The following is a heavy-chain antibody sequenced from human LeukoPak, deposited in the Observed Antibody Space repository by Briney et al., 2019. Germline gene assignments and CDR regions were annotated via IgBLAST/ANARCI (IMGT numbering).Heavy chain of an antibody. Sequence: GGSLRLSCAASGFTFNTFGIHWVRQAPGKGLDWVSSISGSGGSTYYADSVKGRFSISRDNSKNTLYLQVNSLRADDTAVYYCANSGLNRFEYWGQGALVTVSS. CDR2: ISGSGGST. D-gene: IGHD2-15*01. CDR3: ANSGLNRFEY. CDR1: GFTFNTFG. V-gene: IGHV3-23*01. J-gene: IGHJ4*02.